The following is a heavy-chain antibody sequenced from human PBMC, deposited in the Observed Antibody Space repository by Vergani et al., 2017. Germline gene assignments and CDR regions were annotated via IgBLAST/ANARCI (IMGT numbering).Heavy chain of an antibody. CDR2: IYPGDSET. J-gene: IGHJ5*02. Sequence: EEQLIQSGPEVRKPGDSLRISCKGSGFSFTSSLIGWVRQRPGKGLEWMGIIYPGDSETRYSTSFQGQVTISADRSKSTTYLQWASLKASDTAVYYCARRQYIGSWVASYFDPWGQGTRVTVSS. D-gene: IGHD1-26*01. V-gene: IGHV5-51*01. CDR1: GFSFTSSL. CDR3: ARRQYIGSWVASYFDP.